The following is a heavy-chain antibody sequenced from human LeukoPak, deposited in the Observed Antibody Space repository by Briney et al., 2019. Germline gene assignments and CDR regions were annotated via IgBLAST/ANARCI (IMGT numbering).Heavy chain of an antibody. CDR3: ARDRGYWFDP. CDR2: ITGSGATT. Sequence: GGSLRLSCAASGFTFSGHGMNWVRQAPGKGLEWVSGITGSGATTYYADSVKGRFTISRDNAKNTLYLQMNSLRAEDTAVYYCARDRGYWFDPWGQGTLVTVSS. D-gene: IGHD3-10*01. CDR1: GFTFSGHG. J-gene: IGHJ5*02. V-gene: IGHV3-23*01.